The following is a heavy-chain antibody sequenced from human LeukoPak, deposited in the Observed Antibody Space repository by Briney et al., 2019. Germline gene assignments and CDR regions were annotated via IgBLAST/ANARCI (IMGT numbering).Heavy chain of an antibody. CDR2: ISSSSSYI. CDR1: GFTLSSYS. D-gene: IGHD2-2*01. V-gene: IGHV3-21*01. J-gene: IGHJ6*04. CDR3: ARDKRIPAAPYYYGMDV. Sequence: GGSLRLSCAASGFTLSSYSMNWVRQAPGKGLEWVSSISSSSSYIYYADSVKGRFTISRDNAKNSLYLQMNSLRAEDTAVYYCARDKRIPAAPYYYGMDVWAKGPRSPSPQ.